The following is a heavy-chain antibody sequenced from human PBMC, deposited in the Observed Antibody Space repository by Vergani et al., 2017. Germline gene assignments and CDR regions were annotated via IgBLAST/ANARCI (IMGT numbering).Heavy chain of an antibody. CDR3: AREDYGDSFDAFDI. D-gene: IGHD4-17*01. CDR1: GVPISSGGYY. V-gene: IGHV4-31*03. J-gene: IGHJ3*02. CDR2: IYYSGST. Sequence: QVQLQESGPGLVKPSQTLSLTCTVSGVPISSGGYYWSWIRQHPGKGLEWIGYIYYSGSTYYTPSLKSRVTMSVDTSKNQFSLKLSSVTAADTAVYYCAREDYGDSFDAFDIWGQGTMVTVSS.